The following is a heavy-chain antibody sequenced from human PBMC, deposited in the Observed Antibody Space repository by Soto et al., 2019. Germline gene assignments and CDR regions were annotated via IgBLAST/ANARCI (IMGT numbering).Heavy chain of an antibody. CDR2: IGSTGSVT. V-gene: IGHV3-48*04. D-gene: IGHD4-17*01. J-gene: IGHJ3*02. CDR1: GFTFSGYS. Sequence: EVQLVESGGGLVQPGGSLRLSCAVSGFTFSGYSFNWVRQAPGRGLEWVSFIGSTGSVTHYADSVMGRFTISRDNARNSLYLQMDSLGADDTAVYRGARARPTSGPAYGLDIWGQGTVVTVSS. CDR3: ARARPTSGPAYGLDI.